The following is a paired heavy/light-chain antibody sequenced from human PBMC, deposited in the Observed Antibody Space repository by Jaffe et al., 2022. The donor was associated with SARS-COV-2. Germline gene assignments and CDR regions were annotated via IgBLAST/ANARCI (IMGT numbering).Light chain of an antibody. J-gene: IGKJ4*01. V-gene: IGKV3-11*01. Sequence: EIVLTQSPATLSLSPGERATLSCRASQSVSSYLAWYQQKPGQAPRLLIYDASNRATGIPARFSGSGSGTDFTLTISSLEPEDFAVYYCQQRSNWPRALTFGGGTKVEIK. CDR2: DAS. CDR1: QSVSSY. CDR3: QQRSNWPRALT.
Heavy chain of an antibody. V-gene: IGHV4-30-4*01. CDR3: ARGADGDYPWDAFDI. CDR2: IYYNGTT. Sequence: QVQLQESGPGLVKPSQTLSLTCTVSGGSFSSGDYYWSWIRQPPGKGLEWIGDIYYNGTTYHNPSLKSRVTISVDMSKNQFSLKLSSVTAADTAVYYCARGADGDYPWDAFDIWGQGTMVTVSS. D-gene: IGHD4-17*01. J-gene: IGHJ3*02. CDR1: GGSFSSGDYY.